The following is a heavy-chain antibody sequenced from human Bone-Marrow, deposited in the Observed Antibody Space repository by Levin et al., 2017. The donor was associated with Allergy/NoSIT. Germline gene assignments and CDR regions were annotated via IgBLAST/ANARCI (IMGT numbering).Heavy chain of an antibody. J-gene: IGHJ4*02. CDR2: INSDGSRR. D-gene: IGHD7-27*01. CDR1: GFPFSEYW. CDR3: ARGGIGTGKGDLGTVY. Sequence: GGSLRLSCVASGFPFSEYWMHWVRQEPGKGLVWVSRINSDGSRRSYADYVKGRFTISRDNAKDTLYLQLNSLTVDDTAVYYCARGGIGTGKGDLGTVYWGQGTLVTVSS. V-gene: IGHV3-74*01.